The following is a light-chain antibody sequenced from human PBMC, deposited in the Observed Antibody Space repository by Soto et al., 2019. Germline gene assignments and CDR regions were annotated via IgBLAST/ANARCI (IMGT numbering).Light chain of an antibody. Sequence: QSVLTQPPSASGTPGQTVAISYSGSNSNFGSNTVNWYQQFPGTAPKLLIYGNNQRPSGVPDRFSGSKSDTSASLAISGLLSEDESDYYCATWADSPNGWVFGGGTKLTVL. CDR1: NSNFGSNT. V-gene: IGLV1-44*01. CDR3: ATWADSPNGWV. J-gene: IGLJ3*02. CDR2: GNN.